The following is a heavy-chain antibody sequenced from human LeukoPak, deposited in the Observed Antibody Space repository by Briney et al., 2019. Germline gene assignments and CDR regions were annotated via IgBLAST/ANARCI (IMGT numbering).Heavy chain of an antibody. CDR2: IYTSGST. J-gene: IGHJ6*03. V-gene: IGHV4-4*09. CDR1: GGSISSYY. Sequence: SETLSLTCTVSGGSISSYYWSWIRQPPGKGLEWIGYIYTSGSTNHNPSLKSRVTMSVDTSKNQFSLKLSSVTAADTAVYYCARDLGYCSSTSCYKDYYYYMDVWGKGTTVTVSS. CDR3: ARDLGYCSSTSCYKDYYYYMDV. D-gene: IGHD2-2*02.